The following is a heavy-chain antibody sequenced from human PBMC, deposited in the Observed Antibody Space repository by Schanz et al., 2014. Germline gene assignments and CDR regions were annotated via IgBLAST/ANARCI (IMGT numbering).Heavy chain of an antibody. CDR2: TWYDGTDQ. CDR1: GFTFSAFG. Sequence: HVQLVESGGGVVQPGGSLRLSCAASGFTFSAFGMHWVRQAPGKGLDWVAFTWYDGTDQAYAGSVKDRFTVSRDNSKNTVYLQMNSLRAEDTAVYYCAKDVSARRYGMDVWGLGTTVIVSS. V-gene: IGHV3-30*02. J-gene: IGHJ6*02. CDR3: AKDVSARRYGMDV.